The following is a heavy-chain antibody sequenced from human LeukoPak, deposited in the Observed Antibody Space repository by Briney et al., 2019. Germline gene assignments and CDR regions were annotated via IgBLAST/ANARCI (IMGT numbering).Heavy chain of an antibody. J-gene: IGHJ4*02. CDR3: ARVHSSGYYHFDY. V-gene: IGHV4-59*01. Sequence: PSETLSLTCTVSGGSISSYYWSWIRQPPGKGLEWTGYIYYSGSTNYNPSLKSRVTISVDTSKNQFSLKLSSVTAADTAVYYCARVHSSGYYHFDYWGQGTLVTVSS. CDR2: IYYSGST. D-gene: IGHD3-22*01. CDR1: GGSISSYY.